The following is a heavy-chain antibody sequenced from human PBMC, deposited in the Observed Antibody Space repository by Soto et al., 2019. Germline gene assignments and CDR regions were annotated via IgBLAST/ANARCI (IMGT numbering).Heavy chain of an antibody. D-gene: IGHD3-3*01. J-gene: IGHJ5*02. CDR3: ARDFSRGWFDP. CDR1: GGSISSGGYY. V-gene: IGHV4-31*03. CDR2: IYYSGRT. Sequence: QVQLQESGPGLVKPSQTLSLTCTVSGGSISSGGYYWSWNRQHPGKGLEWIGYIYYSGRTYYNPSLKSRVTISVDASKTQFSLKLSSVTAADTAVYCCARDFSRGWFDPWGQGTLVTVSS.